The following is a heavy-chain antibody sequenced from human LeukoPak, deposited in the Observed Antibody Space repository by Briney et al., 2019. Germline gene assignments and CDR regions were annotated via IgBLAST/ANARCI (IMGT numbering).Heavy chain of an antibody. CDR1: GGSISSYY. CDR3: ARDRGDYGGNSALDY. Sequence: SETLSLTCTVSGGSISSYYWSWIRQPPGKGLEWIGEVYYNRITSHNPSLKSRLTISVDTSKKQFSLNLSSVTAADTAVYYCARDRGDYGGNSALDYWGQGTLVTVSS. CDR2: VYYNRIT. J-gene: IGHJ4*02. D-gene: IGHD4-23*01. V-gene: IGHV4-59*01.